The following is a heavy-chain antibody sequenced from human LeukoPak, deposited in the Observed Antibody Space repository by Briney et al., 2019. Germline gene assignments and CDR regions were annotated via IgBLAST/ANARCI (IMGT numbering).Heavy chain of an antibody. Sequence: GGSLRLSCAASGLSFEDFAMHWVRQAPGKGLEWVSGISWDSGHRDYAESVKGRFTISRDNAKNSPYLQMDSLRLEDTAFCYCAPATGAAHFAYWGQGTLVTVSS. D-gene: IGHD7-27*01. CDR2: ISWDSGHR. CDR3: APATGAAHFAY. J-gene: IGHJ4*02. V-gene: IGHV3-9*01. CDR1: GLSFEDFA.